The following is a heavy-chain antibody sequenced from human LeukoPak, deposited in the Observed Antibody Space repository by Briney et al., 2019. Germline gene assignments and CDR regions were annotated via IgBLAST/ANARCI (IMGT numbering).Heavy chain of an antibody. CDR3: ARDMGYYDSSGYHSYGMDV. CDR2: IYISGST. CDR1: GVSISGYY. J-gene: IGHJ6*04. Sequence: SETLSLTCTVSGVSISGYYWSWIRQPAGEGLEWIGRIYISGSTKYNPFLHSRVTMSVDTSKNQFSLKLSSVTAADTAVYYCARDMGYYDSSGYHSYGMDVWGSGTTVTVSS. V-gene: IGHV4-4*07. D-gene: IGHD3-22*01.